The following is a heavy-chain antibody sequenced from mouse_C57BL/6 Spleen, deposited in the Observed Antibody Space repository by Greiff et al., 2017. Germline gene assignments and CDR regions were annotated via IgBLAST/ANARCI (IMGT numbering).Heavy chain of an antibody. Sequence: EVKVVESGEGLVKPGGSLKLSCAASGFTFSSYAMSWVRQTPEKRLEWVAYISSGGDYISYADTVKGRFTICRDNARNTLYLQMSSLKSEVTAMYYCTRDDGYYLAWFAYWGQVTLVTVSA. CDR3: TRDDGYYLAWFAY. D-gene: IGHD2-3*01. V-gene: IGHV5-9-1*02. J-gene: IGHJ3*01. CDR2: ISSGGDYI. CDR1: GFTFSSYA.